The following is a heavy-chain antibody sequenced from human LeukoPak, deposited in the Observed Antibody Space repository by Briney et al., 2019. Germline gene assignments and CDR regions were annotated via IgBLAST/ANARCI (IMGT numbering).Heavy chain of an antibody. D-gene: IGHD5-18*01. CDR1: GFTFSTYG. CDR2: IDTTGSTI. V-gene: IGHV3-11*01. CDR3: ARVERAYTCGYSKYYYYYYMDV. Sequence: GGSLRLSCAASGFTFSTYGMSWIRQAPGKGLEWISDIDTTGSTIYYADSLKGRFTISRDSAKNSLYLQMNSLRAEDTAVYYCARVERAYTCGYSKYYYYYYMDVWGKGTTVTISS. J-gene: IGHJ6*03.